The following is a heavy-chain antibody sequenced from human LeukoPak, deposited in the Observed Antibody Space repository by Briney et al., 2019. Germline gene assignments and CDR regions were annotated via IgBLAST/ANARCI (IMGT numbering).Heavy chain of an antibody. Sequence: SQTLSLTCTVSGGSISSGSYYWSWIRQPAGKGLEWIGRIYTSGSTNYNPSLKSRVTMSVDTSKNQFSLKLSSVTAADTAVYYCAAGPYYYGSGAWAYYYMDVWGKGTTVTISS. V-gene: IGHV4-61*02. D-gene: IGHD3-10*01. J-gene: IGHJ6*03. CDR2: IYTSGST. CDR3: AAGPYYYGSGAWAYYYMDV. CDR1: GGSISSGSYY.